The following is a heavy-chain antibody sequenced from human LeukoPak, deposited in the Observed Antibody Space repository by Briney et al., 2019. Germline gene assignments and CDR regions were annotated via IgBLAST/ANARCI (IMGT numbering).Heavy chain of an antibody. D-gene: IGHD4-17*01. CDR1: GFTFSSYW. J-gene: IGHJ4*02. V-gene: IGHV3-7*01. CDR3: AREGSYGDWGQGFDY. Sequence: GGSLRLSCAASGFTFSSYWMSWVRQAPGKGLEWVANIKQGGSEKYYVGSVKGRFTISRDNAKNSLYLQMNSLRAEDTAVYYCAREGSYGDWGQGFDYWGQGTLVTVSS. CDR2: IKQGGSEK.